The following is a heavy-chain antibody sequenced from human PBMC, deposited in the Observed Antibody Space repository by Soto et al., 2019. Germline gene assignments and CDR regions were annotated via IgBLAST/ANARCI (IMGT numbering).Heavy chain of an antibody. Sequence: GESLKISCKGSGYSFTSYWIGWVRQMPGKGLEWMGIIYPGDSDTRYSPSFQGQVFLSADKSLSTAYLQWSSLKASDTAVYYCAKSATNWNDDYFYYWGQGTLVTVSS. CDR1: GYSFTSYW. D-gene: IGHD1-20*01. CDR2: IYPGDSDT. J-gene: IGHJ4*02. V-gene: IGHV5-51*01. CDR3: AKSATNWNDDYFYY.